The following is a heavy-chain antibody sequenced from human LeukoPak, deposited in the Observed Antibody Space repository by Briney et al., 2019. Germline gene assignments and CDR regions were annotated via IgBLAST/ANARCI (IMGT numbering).Heavy chain of an antibody. CDR3: ARAVIAAAGYHAFDI. Sequence: QPSETLSLTCTVSGGSISSYYWSWIRQPPGKGLEWIGYIYYSGSTNYNPSLKSRVTISVDTSKNQFSLKLSSVTAADTAVYYCARAVIAAAGYHAFDIWGQGTMVTVSS. D-gene: IGHD6-13*01. V-gene: IGHV4-59*12. J-gene: IGHJ3*02. CDR1: GGSISSYY. CDR2: IYYSGST.